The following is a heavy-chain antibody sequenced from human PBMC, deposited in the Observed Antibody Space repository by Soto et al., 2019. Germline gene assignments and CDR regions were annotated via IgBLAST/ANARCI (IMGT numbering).Heavy chain of an antibody. J-gene: IGHJ6*03. V-gene: IGHV3-21*01. D-gene: IGHD3-3*01. CDR2: ISSSSSYI. Sequence: GGSLRLSCAASGFTFSSYSMNWVRQAPGKGLEWVSSISSSSSYIYYADSVKGRFTISRDNAKNSLYLQMDSLRAEGTAVYYCAREARGYDFWSGYLEAQAYYYYYMDVWGKGTTVTVS. CDR1: GFTFSSYS. CDR3: AREARGYDFWSGYLEAQAYYYYYMDV.